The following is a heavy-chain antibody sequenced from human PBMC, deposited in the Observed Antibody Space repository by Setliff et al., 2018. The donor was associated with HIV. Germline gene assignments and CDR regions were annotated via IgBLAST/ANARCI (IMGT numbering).Heavy chain of an antibody. CDR3: AHRRAGSRSSKQPGFGY. Sequence: SGPTLVNPTQTLTLTCTFSGFSLSTIGVGVGWIRQPPGKALEWLALIYWDDDKRYSPSLKSRLTITKDTSKNQVVLTMTNMDPVDTATYYCAHRRAGSRSSKQPGFGYWGQGTLVTVSS. J-gene: IGHJ4*02. D-gene: IGHD6-13*01. CDR2: IYWDDDK. CDR1: GFSLSTIGVG. V-gene: IGHV2-5*02.